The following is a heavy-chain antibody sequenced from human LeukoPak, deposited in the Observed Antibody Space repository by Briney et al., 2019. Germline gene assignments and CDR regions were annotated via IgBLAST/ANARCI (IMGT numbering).Heavy chain of an antibody. Sequence: PGGSLRLSCAASGFTFSSYAMSWVRQAPGKGLEWVSAISGSGGSTQYADSVKGRFTISRDNSTNTLYLQMNSLRAEDTAVYYCAKDFPSIVVGVAATGHQLFDYWGQGTLVTVSS. D-gene: IGHD2-15*01. J-gene: IGHJ4*02. CDR3: AKDFPSIVVGVAATGHQLFDY. CDR2: ISGSGGST. CDR1: GFTFSSYA. V-gene: IGHV3-23*01.